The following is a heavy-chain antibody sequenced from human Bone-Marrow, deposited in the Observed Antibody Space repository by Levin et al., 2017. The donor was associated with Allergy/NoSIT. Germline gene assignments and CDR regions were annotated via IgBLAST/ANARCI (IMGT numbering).Heavy chain of an antibody. Sequence: PSETLSLTCAVYGGSFSGYYWSWIRQPPGKGLEWIGEINHSGSTNYNPSLKSRVTISVDTSKNQFSLKLSSVTAADTAVYYCATPSLLAGYYRAFDIWGQGTMVTVSS. CDR2: INHSGST. CDR3: ATPSLLAGYYRAFDI. D-gene: IGHD3-9*01. CDR1: GGSFSGYY. J-gene: IGHJ3*02. V-gene: IGHV4-34*01.